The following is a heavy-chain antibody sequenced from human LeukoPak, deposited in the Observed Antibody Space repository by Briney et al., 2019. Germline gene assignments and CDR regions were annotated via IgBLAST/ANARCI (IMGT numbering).Heavy chain of an antibody. CDR1: RLTFSNYA. CDR3: AREYSYGFDH. D-gene: IGHD5-18*01. CDR2: ISYDGNNK. Sequence: GGSLRLSCAASRLTFSNYAMHWVRQAPGKGLEWVAVISYDGNNKYYADSVKGRFTISRDNSKNTLYLEMNSLRAEDTAVYYCAREYSYGFDHWGQGTLVTVSS. J-gene: IGHJ4*02. V-gene: IGHV3-30*04.